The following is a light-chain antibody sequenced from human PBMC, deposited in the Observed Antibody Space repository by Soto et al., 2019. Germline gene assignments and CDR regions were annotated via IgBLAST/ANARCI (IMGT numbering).Light chain of an antibody. CDR3: QQYNIWPRT. Sequence: EIVMTQSPATLSVSPGERATLSCRASQGVSSNLAWYQQEPGQTPRLLIYGASTRATGIPARFSGSGSGTEFTLTISSLQSEDFAVYYCQQYNIWPRTFGQGTKVDIK. CDR1: QGVSSN. J-gene: IGKJ1*01. V-gene: IGKV3-15*01. CDR2: GAS.